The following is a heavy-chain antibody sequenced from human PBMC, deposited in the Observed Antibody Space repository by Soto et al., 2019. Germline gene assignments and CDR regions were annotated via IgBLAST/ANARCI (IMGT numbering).Heavy chain of an antibody. Sequence: EVQLLESGGGLVQPGGSLRLSCAASGFTFTSYAMNWVRQAPGKGLEWVSVISGSGGSTYYADSVKGRFTISRDNSKNTLYQQMNSLRAEDTAVYYCAKRTTGWYFDLWVRGTLVTVSS. V-gene: IGHV3-23*01. CDR2: ISGSGGST. J-gene: IGHJ2*01. CDR1: GFTFTSYA. CDR3: AKRTTGWYFDL.